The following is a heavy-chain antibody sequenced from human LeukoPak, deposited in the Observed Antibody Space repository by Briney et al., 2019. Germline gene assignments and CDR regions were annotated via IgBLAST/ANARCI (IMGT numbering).Heavy chain of an antibody. D-gene: IGHD2-2*02. CDR2: ISWNSGSI. CDR3: AKGDIVVEPAAIGIAAAGLFDY. Sequence: GRSLRLSCAASGFTFDDYAMHWVRQAPGKGLEWVSGISWNSGSIGYADSVKGRFTISRDNAKNSLYLQMNSLRAEDTALYYCAKGDIVVEPAAIGIAAAGLFDYWGQGTLVTVSS. J-gene: IGHJ4*02. CDR1: GFTFDDYA. V-gene: IGHV3-9*01.